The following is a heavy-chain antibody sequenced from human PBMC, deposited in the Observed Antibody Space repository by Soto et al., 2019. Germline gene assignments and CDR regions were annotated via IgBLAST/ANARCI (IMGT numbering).Heavy chain of an antibody. CDR3: AKAYSNHKDYYYYYLDV. CDR2: ISYDGSNK. D-gene: IGHD4-4*01. CDR1: GFTFSSYG. Sequence: QVQLVESGGGVVQPGRSLRLSCAASGFTFSSYGMHWVRQAPGKGLEWVAVISYDGSNKYYADSVKGRFTISRDNSKNTLYPQMNSLRAEDTGVYYCAKAYSNHKDYYYYYLDVWGKGTTVTVSS. V-gene: IGHV3-30*18. J-gene: IGHJ6*03.